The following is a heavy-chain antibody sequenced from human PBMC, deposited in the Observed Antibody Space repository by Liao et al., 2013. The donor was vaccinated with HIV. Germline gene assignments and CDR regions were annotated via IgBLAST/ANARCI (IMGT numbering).Heavy chain of an antibody. CDR3: ARNEDQFDY. V-gene: IGHV4-39*07. CDR1: GGSISSSSYY. Sequence: QLQLQESGPGLVKPSETLSLTCTVSGGSISSSSYYWGWIRQPPGKGLEWIGRIYTSGRTTYNPSLKSRVTLSADTSKNQFSLRLTSVTSADTAVYYCARNEDQFDYWGQGSLVIVSS. J-gene: IGHJ4*02. CDR2: IYTSGRT. D-gene: IGHD2-2*01.